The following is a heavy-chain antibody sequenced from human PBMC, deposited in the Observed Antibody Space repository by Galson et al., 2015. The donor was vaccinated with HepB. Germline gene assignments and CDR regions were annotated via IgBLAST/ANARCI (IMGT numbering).Heavy chain of an antibody. Sequence: QVQLQESGPGLVKPSETLSLTCAVYGGSFSGYYWSWIRQPPGKGLEWIGEINHSGSTNYNPSLKSRVTISVDTSKNQFSLKLSSVTAADTAVYYCARVVVGRDIVVVVAATDYYGMDVWGQGTTVTVSS. CDR2: INHSGST. CDR1: GGSFSGYY. J-gene: IGHJ6*02. CDR3: ARVVVGRDIVVVVAATDYYGMDV. D-gene: IGHD2-15*01. V-gene: IGHV4-34*01.